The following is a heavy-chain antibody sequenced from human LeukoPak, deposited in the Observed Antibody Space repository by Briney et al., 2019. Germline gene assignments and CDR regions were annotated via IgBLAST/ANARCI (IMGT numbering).Heavy chain of an antibody. J-gene: IGHJ6*02. D-gene: IGHD3-16*01. Sequence: QPGGPLRLSCAASGFTVSSNYMSWVRQAPGKGLEWVSVIYSGGSTYYADSVKGRFTISRDNSKNTLYLQMNSLRAEDTAVYYCARDAGMITLYGMDVWGQGTTVTVSS. CDR2: IYSGGST. CDR3: ARDAGMITLYGMDV. V-gene: IGHV3-53*01. CDR1: GFTVSSNY.